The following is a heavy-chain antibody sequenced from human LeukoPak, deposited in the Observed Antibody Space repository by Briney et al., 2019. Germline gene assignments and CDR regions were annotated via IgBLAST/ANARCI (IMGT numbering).Heavy chain of an antibody. V-gene: IGHV1-2*02. J-gene: IGHJ4*02. CDR2: INPNSGGT. Sequence: ASVKVSCKASGYTFTGYYMHWVRQAPGQGLEWMGWINPNSGGTNYAQKFQGRVTMTRDTPISTAYMELSRLRSDDTAVYYCARGVSSSWYYFDYWGQGTLVTVSS. D-gene: IGHD6-13*01. CDR3: ARGVSSSWYYFDY. CDR1: GYTFTGYY.